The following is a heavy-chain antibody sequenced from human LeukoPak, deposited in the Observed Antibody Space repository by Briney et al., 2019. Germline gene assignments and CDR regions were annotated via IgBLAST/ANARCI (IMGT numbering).Heavy chain of an antibody. CDR2: ISYDGSNK. J-gene: IGHJ4*02. V-gene: IGHV3-30*03. Sequence: GGSLRLSCAASGFTFSSYGMHWVRQAPGKGLEWVAVISYDGSNKYYADSVEGRFTISRDNSKNTLYLQMNSLRAEDTAVYYCATTMVQGVIGLSALDYWGQGTLVTVSS. D-gene: IGHD3-10*01. CDR3: ATTMVQGVIGLSALDY. CDR1: GFTFSSYG.